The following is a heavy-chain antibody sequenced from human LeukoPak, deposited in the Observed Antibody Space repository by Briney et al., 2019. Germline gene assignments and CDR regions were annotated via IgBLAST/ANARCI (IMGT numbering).Heavy chain of an antibody. Sequence: PGGSLRLSCAASGFTFSSYAMHWVRQAPGKGLEWVAVISYDGSNKYYADSVKGRFTISRDNSKNTLYLQMNSLRAEDTAVYYCARDDWGDTHSDRFDYWGQGTLVTVSS. V-gene: IGHV3-30-3*01. CDR1: GFTFSSYA. D-gene: IGHD7-27*01. CDR3: ARDDWGDTHSDRFDY. CDR2: ISYDGSNK. J-gene: IGHJ4*02.